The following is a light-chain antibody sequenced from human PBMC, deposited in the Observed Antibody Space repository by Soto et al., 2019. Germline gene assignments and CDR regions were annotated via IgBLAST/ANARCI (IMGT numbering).Light chain of an antibody. V-gene: IGKV3-20*01. CDR3: QQYCSSPRYT. Sequence: EIVLTQSPGTLSLSPGERATLSCRASQSVSSSYLAWYQQKPGQAPRLLIYGSSSRATGIPDRFSGSGSGTDFTLTISRLEPEDVAVYYCQQYCSSPRYTFGQGTKLEIK. CDR2: GSS. J-gene: IGKJ2*01. CDR1: QSVSSSY.